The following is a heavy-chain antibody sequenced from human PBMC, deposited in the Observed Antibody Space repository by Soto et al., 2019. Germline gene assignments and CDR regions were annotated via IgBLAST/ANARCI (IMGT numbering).Heavy chain of an antibody. CDR1: GFTFSSNA. J-gene: IGHJ4*02. CDR2: ISGGGSRT. D-gene: IGHD1-26*01. V-gene: IGHV3-23*01. CDR3: AKEAPRRSYADQ. Sequence: PGGSLRLSCAASGFTFSSNAMSWVRQAPGKGLEWVSVISGGGSRTYYTDSVKGRFTISRDNSKSTLYLQMNSLRVEDTAVYYCAKEAPRRSYADQWGQGTLVTVSS.